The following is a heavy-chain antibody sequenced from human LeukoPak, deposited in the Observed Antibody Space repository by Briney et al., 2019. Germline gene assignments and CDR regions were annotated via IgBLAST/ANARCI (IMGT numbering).Heavy chain of an antibody. CDR2: IYYSRST. Sequence: SETLSLTCAVYGGSFSGYYWSWIRQPPGKGLEWIGYIYYSRSTYYNPSLKSRVTISVDTSKNQFSLKLSSVTAADTAVYYCASGALHCSGGSCYSSFDYWGQGTLVTVSS. J-gene: IGHJ4*02. CDR1: GGSFSGYY. CDR3: ASGALHCSGGSCYSSFDY. V-gene: IGHV4-34*09. D-gene: IGHD2-15*01.